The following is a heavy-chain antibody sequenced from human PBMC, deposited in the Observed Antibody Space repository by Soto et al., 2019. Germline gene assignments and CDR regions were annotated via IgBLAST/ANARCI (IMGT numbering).Heavy chain of an antibody. Sequence: QVQLVQSGAEVKKPGSSVKVSCKASGGTFSPYTITWVRQAPGQGLEWMGRIIPMFDITNYALKFQDRVSITADSSTSTSYLELRSLRSEDSAVYFCARDWVSSIPTLAFGGVRGQGTLVTVSS. V-gene: IGHV1-69*08. CDR1: GGTFSPYT. CDR3: ARDWVSSIPTLAFGGV. J-gene: IGHJ4*02. CDR2: IIPMFDIT. D-gene: IGHD3-10*01.